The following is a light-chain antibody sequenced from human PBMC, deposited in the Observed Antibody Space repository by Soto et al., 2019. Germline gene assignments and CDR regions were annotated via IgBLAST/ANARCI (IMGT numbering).Light chain of an antibody. CDR1: QSVSSSY. Sequence: EIVLTQSPGTLSLSPGERATLSCRASQSVSSSYLAGYQQKPGQAPRLLIYGASSRATGIPDRFRGSRSGTDFTLTISRLEPEDSAVYYCQKYGSSPKTFGQGTTVEIK. J-gene: IGKJ1*01. CDR3: QKYGSSPKT. CDR2: GAS. V-gene: IGKV3-20*01.